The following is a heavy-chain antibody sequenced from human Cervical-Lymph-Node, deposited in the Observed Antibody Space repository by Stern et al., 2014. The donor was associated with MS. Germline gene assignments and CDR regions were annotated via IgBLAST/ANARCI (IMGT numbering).Heavy chain of an antibody. D-gene: IGHD2-21*01. CDR2: IIPMYDIA. Sequence: QVQLVQSGAEVRKPGSSVRVSCKPSGGTFSSYTISWVRQVPGQGLEWMGRIIPMYDIANYAKKFQGRVTITADKSTSTAYMELSSLRSEDTAVYYCARVPLVVLVPTRGDAFDIWGQGTMVTVSS. CDR1: GGTFSSYT. J-gene: IGHJ3*02. CDR3: ARVPLVVLVPTRGDAFDI. V-gene: IGHV1-69*04.